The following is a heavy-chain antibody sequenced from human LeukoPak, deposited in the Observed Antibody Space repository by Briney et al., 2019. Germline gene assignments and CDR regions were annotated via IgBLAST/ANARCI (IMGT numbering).Heavy chain of an antibody. CDR3: ARALYYDSSGYYSSSYYYFQH. D-gene: IGHD3-22*01. J-gene: IGHJ1*01. V-gene: IGHV1-2*02. Sequence: GASVKVSFKASGYTFTSYYLHWVRQAPGQGLEWMGWINPNSGGTNYAQKFQGRVTMTRDTSISTAYMELSRLRSDDTAEYYCARALYYDSSGYYSSSYYYFQHWGQGTLVTVSS. CDR1: GYTFTSYY. CDR2: INPNSGGT.